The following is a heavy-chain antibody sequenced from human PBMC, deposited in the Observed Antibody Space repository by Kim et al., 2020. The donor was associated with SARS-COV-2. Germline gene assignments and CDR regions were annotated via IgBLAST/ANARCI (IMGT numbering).Heavy chain of an antibody. Sequence: SETLSLTCTVSGGSVNDYYWTWIRQPPGKGLEWIGYIYYSGTTNYNPTLRSRVTLSVDRSRSQFSLTLDSVTAADTAVYYCARAGRDGYKWGWFDPWGQGTLVALSS. CDR2: IYYSGTT. J-gene: IGHJ5*02. CDR1: GGSVNDYY. V-gene: IGHV4-59*02. CDR3: ARAGRDGYKWGWFDP. D-gene: IGHD5-12*01.